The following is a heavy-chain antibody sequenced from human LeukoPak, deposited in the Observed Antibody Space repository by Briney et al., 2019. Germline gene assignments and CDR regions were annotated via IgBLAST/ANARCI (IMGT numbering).Heavy chain of an antibody. J-gene: IGHJ4*02. D-gene: IGHD6-19*01. V-gene: IGHV3-74*01. CDR1: GFTFSSYW. CDR3: ASGGTYVAVANNLDY. CDR2: LNSDGSTT. Sequence: GGSLRLSCAPSGFTFSSYWMHWVRQAPGKGLVWVSHLNSDGSTTNYADSVKGRFTISRDNDKNTLYLQMNSLRADDTAVYYCASGGTYVAVANNLDYWGQGTLVTVSS.